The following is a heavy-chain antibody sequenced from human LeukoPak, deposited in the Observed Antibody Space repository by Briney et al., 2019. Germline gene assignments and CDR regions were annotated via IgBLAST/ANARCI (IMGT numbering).Heavy chain of an antibody. D-gene: IGHD3-10*01. CDR2: ISAYNGNT. CDR1: GYTFTSYG. Sequence: ASVKVSCNASGYTFTSYGINWVRQAPGQGLEWMGWISAYNGNTNYAQKLQGRVTMTTDTPTSTAYMELRSLRSDDTAVYYCARGTQYYYGSGSYLDYWGQGTLVTVSS. V-gene: IGHV1-18*01. J-gene: IGHJ4*02. CDR3: ARGTQYYYGSGSYLDY.